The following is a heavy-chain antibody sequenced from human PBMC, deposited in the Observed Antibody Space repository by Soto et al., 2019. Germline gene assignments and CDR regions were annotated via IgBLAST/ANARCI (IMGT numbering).Heavy chain of an antibody. CDR3: ARNPVLSWGVRGVLGNMDV. CDR1: GYTFTSYC. Sequence: ASVKVSCKASGYTFTSYCISCVRQAPGQGLEWMGWISAYNGNTNYAQKLQGRVTMTTDTSTSTAYMELRSLRSDDTAVYYCARNPVLSWGVRGVLGNMDVWGKGTTVTVSS. V-gene: IGHV1-18*01. D-gene: IGHD3-10*01. J-gene: IGHJ6*03. CDR2: ISAYNGNT.